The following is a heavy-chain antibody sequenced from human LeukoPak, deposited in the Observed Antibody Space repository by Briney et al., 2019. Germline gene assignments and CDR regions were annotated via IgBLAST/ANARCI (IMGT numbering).Heavy chain of an antibody. J-gene: IGHJ6*04. D-gene: IGHD2-2*01. Sequence: ASVKVSCKASGYTFTSYGISWVRQAPGQGLEWMGWISAYNGNTNYAQKFQGRVTITADESTSTAYMELSSLKSEDTAVYYCARARGGIVVVPAAIPSGQTAYYYGMDVWGKGTTVTVSS. CDR3: ARARGGIVVVPAAIPSGQTAYYYGMDV. V-gene: IGHV1-18*01. CDR1: GYTFTSYG. CDR2: ISAYNGNT.